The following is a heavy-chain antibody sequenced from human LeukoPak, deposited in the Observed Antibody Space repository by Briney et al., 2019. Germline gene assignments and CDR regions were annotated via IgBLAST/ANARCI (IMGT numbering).Heavy chain of an antibody. CDR2: IYVTGST. Sequence: PSETLSLTCTVSGASISSYYWSWIRQPAGKALEWIGRIYVTGSTTYNPSLESRVTMSLDTSKNHFSLKLRSVTAADTAVYYCARSRYDIDSFDPWGQGTLVTVSS. V-gene: IGHV4-4*07. J-gene: IGHJ5*02. CDR1: GASISSYY. CDR3: ARSRYDIDSFDP. D-gene: IGHD3-9*01.